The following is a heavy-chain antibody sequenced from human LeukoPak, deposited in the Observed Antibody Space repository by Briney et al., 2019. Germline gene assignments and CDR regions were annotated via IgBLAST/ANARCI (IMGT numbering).Heavy chain of an antibody. CDR1: GFTFRNYW. D-gene: IGHD5-24*01. J-gene: IGHJ4*02. CDR3: ARETPRRGETRDGYR. V-gene: IGHV3-7*01. Sequence: GGSLRLSCAASGFTFRNYWMNWVRQAPGKGLECLANIKEDGSETYYADSAVGRFTISRDNAKNSLYLQMNSLRAEDTAVYYCARETPRRGETRDGYRWGQGTLVTVSS. CDR2: IKEDGSET.